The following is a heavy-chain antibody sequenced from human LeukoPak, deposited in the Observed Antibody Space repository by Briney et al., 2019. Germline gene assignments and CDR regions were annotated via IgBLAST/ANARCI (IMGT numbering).Heavy chain of an antibody. Sequence: GGSLRLSCAASGFSLSTYAMNWVRQAPGKGLEWVSVISVSGASTYYADSVKGRFTISRDNSKNTLYLQMNSLRAEDTAVYYCVKGPGYYYMEVWGKGTTVTVSS. CDR3: VKGPGYYYMEV. V-gene: IGHV3-23*01. J-gene: IGHJ6*03. CDR1: GFSLSTYA. CDR2: ISVSGAST.